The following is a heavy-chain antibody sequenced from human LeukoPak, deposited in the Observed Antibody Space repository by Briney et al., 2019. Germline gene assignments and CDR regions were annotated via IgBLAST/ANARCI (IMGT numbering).Heavy chain of an antibody. D-gene: IGHD3-22*01. V-gene: IGHV3-30-3*02. CDR3: AKPYDSSLYTNLDY. Sequence: PGGSLRLSCVDSGFTFSTYAMHWVRQAPGKGLEWVTVISYDGSKKYYADSVKGRFTISRDNSKTTLYLQVDSLRPEDTAVNYCAKPYDSSLYTNLDYWGQGTLVTVSS. CDR1: GFTFSTYA. J-gene: IGHJ4*02. CDR2: ISYDGSKK.